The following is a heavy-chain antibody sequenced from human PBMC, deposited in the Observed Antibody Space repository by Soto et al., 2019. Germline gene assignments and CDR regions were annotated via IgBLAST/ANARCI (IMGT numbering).Heavy chain of an antibody. CDR2: VYYSGNT. CDR1: GGSIWRTDSY. V-gene: IGHV4-39*01. CDR3: VRHVSGSRQFDY. Sequence: PSETLSLTCTVSGGSIWRTDSYWGWIRQTPGKGLEWFGTVYYSGNTYYNPSLKTRITISVDTSNNQFSLDMNSMTAADTGVYYCVRHVSGSRQFDYWGQGTVVTVSS. D-gene: IGHD2-8*01. J-gene: IGHJ4*02.